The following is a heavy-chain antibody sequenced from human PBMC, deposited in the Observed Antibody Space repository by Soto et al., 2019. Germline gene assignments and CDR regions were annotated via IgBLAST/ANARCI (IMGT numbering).Heavy chain of an antibody. CDR2: INPSGGST. CDR3: IRDVLNSWYYYGTGSEAYFDY. D-gene: IGHD3-10*01. V-gene: IGHV1-46*03. CDR1: GYTFTSYY. Sequence: QVQLVQSGAEVKKPGASVKVSCKASGYTFTSYYMHWVRQAPGQGLEWMGIINPSGGSTTYAQKFQGRVTRTRDTSTSTVYMELSSLRSEDTAVYHCIRDVLNSWYYYGTGSEAYFDYWGQGTLVTVSS. J-gene: IGHJ4*02.